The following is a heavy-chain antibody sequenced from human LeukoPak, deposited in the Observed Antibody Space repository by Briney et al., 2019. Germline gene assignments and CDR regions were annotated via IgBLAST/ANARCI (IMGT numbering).Heavy chain of an antibody. CDR3: ARQDGGSGSYYSPNFDY. J-gene: IGHJ4*02. CDR1: GGSFSGYH. CDR2: INHSGST. Sequence: SETLSLTCAVSGGSFSGYHWNWIRQPPGKGLGWIGEINHSGSTNYNPSLKSRLTISVDTSKNQFSLKLSSVTAADTAVYYCARQDGGSGSYYSPNFDYWGQETLVTVSS. D-gene: IGHD3-10*01. V-gene: IGHV4-34*01.